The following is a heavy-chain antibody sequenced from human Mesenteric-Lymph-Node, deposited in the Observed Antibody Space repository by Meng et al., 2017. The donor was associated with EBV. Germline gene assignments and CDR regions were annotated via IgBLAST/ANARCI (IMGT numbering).Heavy chain of an antibody. V-gene: IGHV4-4*02. J-gene: IGHJ4*02. CDR3: ARGSHYTWDV. Sequence: VRRQGWGPGLVRPSVTLSLPCAVSGGSISSSNWWSWVRQPPGKGLEWIGEIFHAGNTNYNPSLKSQVTMSVDTSKNQFSLNLSSVTAADSAVYYCARGSHYTWDVWGQGTLVTVAS. D-gene: IGHD3-16*01. CDR1: GGSISSSNW. CDR2: IFHAGNT.